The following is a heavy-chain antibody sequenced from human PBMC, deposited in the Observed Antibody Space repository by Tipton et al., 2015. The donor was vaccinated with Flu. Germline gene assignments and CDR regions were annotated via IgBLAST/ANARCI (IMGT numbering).Heavy chain of an antibody. D-gene: IGHD3-3*01. CDR1: GFTFSSHS. CDR3: ARDRPSPEITIFGVVRDYGMDV. Sequence: GSLRLSCAAPGFTFSSHSMNWVRQAPGKGLEWVSSISSSRGYIYYADSVEGRFTISRDNAKNSLYLQMNSLRAEDTAVYYCARDRPSPEITIFGVVRDYGMDVWGQGTTVTVTS. CDR2: ISSSRGYI. J-gene: IGHJ6*02. V-gene: IGHV3-21*01.